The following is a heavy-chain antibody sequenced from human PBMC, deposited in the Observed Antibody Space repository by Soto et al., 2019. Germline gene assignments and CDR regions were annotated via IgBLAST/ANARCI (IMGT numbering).Heavy chain of an antibody. CDR2: IYHSGST. V-gene: IGHV4-4*02. CDR3: ARDRRIEAAGTIPNGGWFDP. D-gene: IGHD6-13*01. J-gene: IGHJ5*02. Sequence: SETLSLTCAVSGGSISSSNWWSWVRQPPGKGLEWIGEIYHSGSTNYNPSLKSRVTISVDKSKNQFSLKLSSVTAADTAVYYCARDRRIEAAGTIPNGGWFDPWGQGTLVTVSS. CDR1: GGSISSSNW.